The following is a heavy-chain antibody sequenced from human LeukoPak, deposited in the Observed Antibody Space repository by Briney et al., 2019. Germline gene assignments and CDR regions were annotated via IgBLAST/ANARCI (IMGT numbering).Heavy chain of an antibody. V-gene: IGHV1-2*02. J-gene: IGHJ4*02. CDR3: ARGAISVTMVRGVISYFDY. CDR2: INPNSGGT. D-gene: IGHD3-10*01. CDR1: GYTFTGYY. Sequence: ASVKVPCKASGYTFTGYYMHWVRQAPGQGLEWMGWINPNSGGTNYAQKFQGRVTMTRDTSISTAYMELSRLRSDDTAVYYCARGAISVTMVRGVISYFDYWGQGTLVTVSS.